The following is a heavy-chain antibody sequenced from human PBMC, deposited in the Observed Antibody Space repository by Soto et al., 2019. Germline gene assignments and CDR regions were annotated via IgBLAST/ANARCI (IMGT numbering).Heavy chain of an antibody. J-gene: IGHJ4*02. D-gene: IGHD6-19*01. CDR3: ARDHVGSGWYQFDY. Sequence: SETLSLTCTVSGGSISSGGYYWSWIRQHPGKGLEWIGYIYYSGSTYYNPSLKSRVTISVDTSKNQFSLKLSSVTAADTAVYFCARDHVGSGWYQFDYWGQGTLVTVSS. CDR2: IYYSGST. CDR1: GGSISSGGYY. V-gene: IGHV4-31*03.